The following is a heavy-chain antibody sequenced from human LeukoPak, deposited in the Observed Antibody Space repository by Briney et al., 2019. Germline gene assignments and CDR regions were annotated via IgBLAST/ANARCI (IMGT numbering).Heavy chain of an antibody. CDR3: ARDSGYDYSDY. CDR1: GGTFSSYA. V-gene: IGHV1-3*03. CDR2: INAGNGNT. J-gene: IGHJ4*02. Sequence: ASVKVSCKASGGTFSSYAISWVRQAPGQGLEWMGWINAGNGNTKYSQEFQGRVTITRDTSASTAYMELSSLRSEDMAVYYCARDSGYDYSDYWGQGTLVTVSS. D-gene: IGHD5-12*01.